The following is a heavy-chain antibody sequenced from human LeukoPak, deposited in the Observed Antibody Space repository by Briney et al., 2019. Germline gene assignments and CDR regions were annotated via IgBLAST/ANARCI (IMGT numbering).Heavy chain of an antibody. CDR2: LYSGGSA. CDR1: GDSISNNNYY. J-gene: IGHJ6*03. Sequence: SETLSPTCTVSGDSISNNNYYWGWIRQPPGKGLEWIGGLYSGGSAYYDPSLRSRVTISVDTSKNQFSLKLSSVTASDTAVYYCARHQYYYYMDVWGTGTTVTVSS. V-gene: IGHV4-39*01. CDR3: ARHQYYYYMDV.